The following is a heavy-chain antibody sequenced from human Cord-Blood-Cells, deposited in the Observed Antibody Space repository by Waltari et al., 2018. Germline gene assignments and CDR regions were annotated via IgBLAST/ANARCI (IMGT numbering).Heavy chain of an antibody. CDR1: GGSFSGYY. Sequence: QVQLQQWGAGLLKPSETLSLTCAVYGGSFSGYYWSWIRQPPGKGLEWIGEINHSGSTNYNPSLKSRVTISVDTSKNQFSLKLSSVTAADTAVYYRARGYCSSTSCQNFDYWGQGTLVTVSS. V-gene: IGHV4-34*01. CDR3: ARGYCSSTSCQNFDY. J-gene: IGHJ4*02. CDR2: INHSGST. D-gene: IGHD2-2*01.